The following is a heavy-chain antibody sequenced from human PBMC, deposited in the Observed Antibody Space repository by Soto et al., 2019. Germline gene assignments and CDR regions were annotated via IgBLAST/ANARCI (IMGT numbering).Heavy chain of an antibody. D-gene: IGHD6-19*01. CDR2: INPNSGGT. J-gene: IGHJ4*02. V-gene: IGHV1-2*02. CDR1: GYTFSGFH. CDR3: ASAAVTGTAGLDF. Sequence: ASVKVSCKASGYTFSGFHMHWVLHAPGQGLEWMGWINPNSGGTKSAEKFQGRVTMTRDTSISTAYMELSRLTSDDTAVYYCASAAVTGTAGLDFWGQGTQVTVSS.